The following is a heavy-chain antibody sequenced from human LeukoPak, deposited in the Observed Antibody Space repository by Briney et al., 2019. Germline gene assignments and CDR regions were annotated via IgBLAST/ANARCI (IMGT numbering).Heavy chain of an antibody. Sequence: PSETLSLTCAVYGGSFSGYYWSWIRQPPGKGLEWIGSIYYSGSTYYNPSLKSRVTISVDTSKNQFSLKLSSVTAADTAVYYCARTGYYYDSSGYYVLDYWGQGTLVTVSS. CDR2: IYYSGST. D-gene: IGHD3-22*01. CDR1: GGSFSGYY. CDR3: ARTGYYYDSSGYYVLDY. V-gene: IGHV4-34*01. J-gene: IGHJ4*02.